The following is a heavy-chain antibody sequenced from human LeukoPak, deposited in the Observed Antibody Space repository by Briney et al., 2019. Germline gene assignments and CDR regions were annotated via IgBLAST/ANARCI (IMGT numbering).Heavy chain of an antibody. Sequence: GASVKVSCKASGYTFTGYYMHWVRQAPGQGLEWMGWINPNSGGTNYAQKFQGRVTMTRDTSISTAYMELSRLTSDDTATYYCARVGDDSSGYPTLWGQGSLVTVSS. J-gene: IGHJ4*02. CDR3: ARVGDDSSGYPTL. CDR2: INPNSGGT. V-gene: IGHV1-2*02. CDR1: GYTFTGYY. D-gene: IGHD3-22*01.